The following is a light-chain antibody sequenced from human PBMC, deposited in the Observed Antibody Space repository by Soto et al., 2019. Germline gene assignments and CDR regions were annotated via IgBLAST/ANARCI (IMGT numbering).Light chain of an antibody. J-gene: IGLJ2*01. Sequence: QAVVTQPPSASGTPGQRVTISCSGSSSNIGSNYVFWYRHLPGTAPKLLIYRNNQRPSGVPDRFSGSKSGTSASLAISGLRSEDETDYYCAAWDDSLSGVVFGGGTKLTVL. CDR2: RNN. V-gene: IGLV1-47*01. CDR1: SSNIGSNY. CDR3: AAWDDSLSGVV.